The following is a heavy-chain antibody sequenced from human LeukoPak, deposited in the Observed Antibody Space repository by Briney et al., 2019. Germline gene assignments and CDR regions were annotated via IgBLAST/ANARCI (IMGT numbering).Heavy chain of an antibody. D-gene: IGHD6-13*01. V-gene: IGHV3-21*01. J-gene: IGHJ4*02. CDR1: GFTVSSNY. CDR3: ARDHAYSSPAY. CDR2: ISSSSSYI. Sequence: GGSLRLSCAASGFTVSSNYMSWVRQAPGKGLEWVSSISSSSSYIYYADSVKGRLTLSRDNAKKPLYLQMNSLRAEDTAVYYCARDHAYSSPAYWGQGTLVTVSS.